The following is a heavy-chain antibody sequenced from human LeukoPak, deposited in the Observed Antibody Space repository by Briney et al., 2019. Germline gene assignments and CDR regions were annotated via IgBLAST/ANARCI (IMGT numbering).Heavy chain of an antibody. CDR3: AAPIVVVTAPASDAFDI. CDR2: ISSSSSYI. J-gene: IGHJ3*02. V-gene: IGHV3-21*01. Sequence: PGGSLRLSCAASGFTFSSYSMNWVRQAPGKGLEWVSSISSSSSYIYYADSVKGRFTISRDNAKNSLYLQMNSLRAEDTAVYYCAAPIVVVTAPASDAFDIWGQGTMVTVSS. D-gene: IGHD2-21*02. CDR1: GFTFSSYS.